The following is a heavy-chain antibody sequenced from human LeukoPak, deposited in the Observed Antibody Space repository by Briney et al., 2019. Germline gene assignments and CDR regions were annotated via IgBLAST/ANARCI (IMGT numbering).Heavy chain of an antibody. Sequence: GRSLRLSCAASGFTFSSYGMHWVRQAPGKGLEWVAVISYDGSNKYYADSVKGRFTISSDNSKNTLYLQMNSLRSEDTAVYYCARGTHGGVKASAGYWGQGTLVTVSS. V-gene: IGHV3-30*03. J-gene: IGHJ4*02. CDR2: ISYDGSNK. CDR1: GFTFSSYG. D-gene: IGHD3-16*01. CDR3: ARGTHGGVKASAGY.